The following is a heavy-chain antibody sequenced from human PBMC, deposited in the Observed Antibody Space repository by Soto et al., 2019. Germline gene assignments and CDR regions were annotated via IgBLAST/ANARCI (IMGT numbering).Heavy chain of an antibody. V-gene: IGHV3-30-3*01. D-gene: IGHD2-21*02. Sequence: QVQLVESGGGVVQPGRSLRLSCAASGFTFSSYAMHWVRQAPGKGLEWVAVISSDGSNKYYADSVKGRFTISRDNSKNTLYLQMNRLRAEDTAVYYCARYIVVVTATYAFDIWGQGTMVTVSS. CDR2: ISSDGSNK. CDR1: GFTFSSYA. CDR3: ARYIVVVTATYAFDI. J-gene: IGHJ3*02.